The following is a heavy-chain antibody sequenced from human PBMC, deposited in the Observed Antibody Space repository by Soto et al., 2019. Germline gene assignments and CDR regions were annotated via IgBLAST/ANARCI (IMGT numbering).Heavy chain of an antibody. Sequence: WETLSLTCTVSGGSISSYYWSWIRQPPGKGLEWIGYIYYSGSTNYNPSLKSRVTISVDTSKNQFSLKLSSVTAADTAVYYCARIYSGSYYDYWGQGTLVTVSS. D-gene: IGHD1-26*01. CDR1: GGSISSYY. CDR2: IYYSGST. CDR3: ARIYSGSYYDY. V-gene: IGHV4-59*01. J-gene: IGHJ4*02.